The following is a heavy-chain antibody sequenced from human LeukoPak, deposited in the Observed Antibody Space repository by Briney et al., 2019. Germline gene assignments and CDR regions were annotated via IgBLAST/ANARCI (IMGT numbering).Heavy chain of an antibody. D-gene: IGHD2-2*01. CDR1: GGSISSGGYY. CDR2: IYYSGST. CDR3: ARGEGFCSSTSCQTAGFDY. V-gene: IGHV4-61*08. Sequence: SQTLSLTCAVSGGSISSGGYYWSWIRQPPGKGLEWIGYIYYSGSTNYNPSLKSRVTISVDTSKNQFSLKLSSVTAADTAVYYCARGEGFCSSTSCQTAGFDYWGQGTLVTVSS. J-gene: IGHJ4*02.